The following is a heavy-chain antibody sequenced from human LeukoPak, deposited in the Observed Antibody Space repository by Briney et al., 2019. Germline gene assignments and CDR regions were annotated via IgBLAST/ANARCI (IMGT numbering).Heavy chain of an antibody. Sequence: GGSLRLSCAASGFTFSSYSMNWVCQAPGRGLEWVSYISSSSSIIYYADSVKGRFTISRDNAKNSLYLQMNSLRAEDTAVYYCARGLWKWELQQGGGMDVWGQGTTVTVSS. D-gene: IGHD1-26*01. J-gene: IGHJ6*02. CDR2: ISSSSSII. CDR3: ARGLWKWELQQGGGMDV. V-gene: IGHV3-48*01. CDR1: GFTFSSYS.